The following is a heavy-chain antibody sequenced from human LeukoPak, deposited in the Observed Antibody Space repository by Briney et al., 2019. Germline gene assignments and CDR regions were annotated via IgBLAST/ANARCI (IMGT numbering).Heavy chain of an antibody. CDR2: ISYDGSNK. J-gene: IGHJ4*02. Sequence: GGSLRLSCAASGFTLSSYGMHWVRQAPGKGLEWVAVISYDGSNKYYADSVKGRFTISRDNSKNTLYLQMNSLRAEDTAVYYCAKDPAGAPEYYFDYWGQGTLVTVSS. CDR3: AKDPAGAPEYYFDY. V-gene: IGHV3-30*18. CDR1: GFTLSSYG. D-gene: IGHD1-14*01.